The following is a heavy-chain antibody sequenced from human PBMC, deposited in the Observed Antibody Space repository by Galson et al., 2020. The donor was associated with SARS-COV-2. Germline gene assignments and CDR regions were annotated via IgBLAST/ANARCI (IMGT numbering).Heavy chain of an antibody. J-gene: IGHJ4*02. CDR1: GLTFSSYA. D-gene: IGHD1-26*01. CDR2: ISYDGSNK. CDR3: ARADSGSYYGAGDY. Sequence: GGSLRLSCAASGLTFSSYAMHWVRQAPGKGLEWVAVISYDGSNKYYADSVKGRFTISRDNSKNTLYLQMNSLRAEDTAVYYCARADSGSYYGAGDYWGQGTLVTVSS. V-gene: IGHV3-30*04.